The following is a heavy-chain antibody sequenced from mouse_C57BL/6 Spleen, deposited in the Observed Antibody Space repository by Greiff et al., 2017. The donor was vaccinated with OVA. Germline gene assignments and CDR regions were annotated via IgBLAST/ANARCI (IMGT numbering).Heavy chain of an antibody. Sequence: VQLQQSGAELVRPGTSVKMSCKASGYTFTNYWIGWAKQRPGHGLEWIGDIYPGGGYTNYNEKFKGKATLTADKSSSTAYMQFSSLTSEDSAIYYCARGSSGYWDYWGQGTALTVSS. D-gene: IGHD3-2*02. J-gene: IGHJ2*01. CDR2: IYPGGGYT. CDR1: GYTFTNYW. V-gene: IGHV1-63*01. CDR3: ARGSSGYWDY.